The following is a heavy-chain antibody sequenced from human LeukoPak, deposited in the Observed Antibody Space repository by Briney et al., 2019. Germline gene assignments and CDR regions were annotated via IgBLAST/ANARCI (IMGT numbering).Heavy chain of an antibody. CDR1: GYSFTSYW. CDR2: IYPGDSDT. V-gene: IGHV5-51*01. Sequence: ESLKIFCKGSGYSFTSYWIGWVRQMPGKGLEWMGIIYPGDSDTRYSPSFQGQVTISADKSISTAYLQWSSLKASDTAMYYCARGGRCTSCYTPQGPGAYYFDYWGQGTLVTVSS. D-gene: IGHD2-2*02. J-gene: IGHJ4*02. CDR3: ARGGRCTSCYTPQGPGAYYFDY.